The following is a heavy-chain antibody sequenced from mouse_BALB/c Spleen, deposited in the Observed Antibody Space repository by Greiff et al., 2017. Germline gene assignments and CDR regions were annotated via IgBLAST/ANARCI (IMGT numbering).Heavy chain of an antibody. CDR2: IDPANGNT. Sequence: VHVKQSGAELVKPGASVKLSCTASGFNIKDTYMHWVKQRPEQGLEWIGRIDPANGNTKYDPKFQGKATITADTSSNTAYLQLSSLTSEDTAVYYCARSKLTGYYYAMDYWGQGTSVTVSS. CDR3: ARSKLTGYYYAMDY. CDR1: GFNIKDTY. J-gene: IGHJ4*01. D-gene: IGHD4-1*01. V-gene: IGHV14-3*02.